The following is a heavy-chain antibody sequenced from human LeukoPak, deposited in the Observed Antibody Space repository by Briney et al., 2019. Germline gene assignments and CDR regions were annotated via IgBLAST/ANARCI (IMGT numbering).Heavy chain of an antibody. Sequence: SETLSLTCAVYGGSFSGYYWSWIRQPAGKGLEWIGRIYTSGSTNYNPSLKSRVTISVDTSKNQFSLKLSSVTAADTAVYYCARDKPDPIWFGESYPYYYYYMDVWGKGTTVTISS. J-gene: IGHJ6*03. CDR2: IYTSGST. CDR1: GGSFSGYY. CDR3: ARDKPDPIWFGESYPYYYYYMDV. D-gene: IGHD3-10*01. V-gene: IGHV4-4*07.